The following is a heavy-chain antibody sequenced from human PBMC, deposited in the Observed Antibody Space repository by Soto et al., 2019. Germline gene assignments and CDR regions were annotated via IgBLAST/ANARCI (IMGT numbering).Heavy chain of an antibody. CDR3: ASYPLDSSGYYHWFDP. Sequence: SETLSLTCTVSGGSISSSSYYWGWIRQPPGKGLEWIGSIYYSGSTYYNPSLKSRVTISVDTSKNQFSLKLSSVTAADTAVYYCASYPLDSSGYYHWFDPWGQGTLVTVSS. V-gene: IGHV4-39*01. CDR2: IYYSGST. D-gene: IGHD3-22*01. CDR1: GGSISSSSYY. J-gene: IGHJ5*02.